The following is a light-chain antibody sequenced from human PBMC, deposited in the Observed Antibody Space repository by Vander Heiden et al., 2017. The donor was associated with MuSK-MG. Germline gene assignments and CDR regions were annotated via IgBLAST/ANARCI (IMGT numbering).Light chain of an antibody. CDR2: DNS. Sequence: QSVLTQPPSVSAAPGQKVTISCSGSSSNIGNNFVSWYQQFPGTAPKLIMYDNSKRPSRIPDRFSGSKSGTSGTLAITGLQTGDEADYYCGTWDSSLSVAIFGGGTKLTGL. CDR3: GTWDSSLSVAI. CDR1: SSNIGNNF. J-gene: IGLJ2*01. V-gene: IGLV1-51*01.